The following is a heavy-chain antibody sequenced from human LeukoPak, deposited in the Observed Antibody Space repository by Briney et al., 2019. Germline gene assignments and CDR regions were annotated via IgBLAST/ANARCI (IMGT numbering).Heavy chain of an antibody. Sequence: SETLSLTCTVSGGSISSYYWSWIRQPPGKGLEWIGYIYYSGSTNYNPSLKSRVTISVDTSKNQFSLKLSSVTAADTAVYYCARDRPLRYFGRTSDAFDIWCQGTMVTVSS. D-gene: IGHD3-9*01. V-gene: IGHV4-59*01. J-gene: IGHJ3*02. CDR3: ARDRPLRYFGRTSDAFDI. CDR2: IYYSGST. CDR1: GGSISSYY.